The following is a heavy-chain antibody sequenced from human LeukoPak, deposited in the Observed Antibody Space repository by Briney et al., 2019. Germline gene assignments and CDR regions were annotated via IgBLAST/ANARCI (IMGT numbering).Heavy chain of an antibody. CDR2: MYYSGST. D-gene: IGHD2-15*01. CDR3: ASAYCSGGSCYFDY. CDR1: GGSISSYY. V-gene: IGHV4-59*01. Sequence: PSETLSLTCTVSGGSISSYYWSWIRQPPGKGLEWIGYMYYSGSTNYNPSLKSRVTISVDTSKNQFSLKLSSVTAADTAVYYCASAYCSGGSCYFDYWGQGTLVTVSS. J-gene: IGHJ4*02.